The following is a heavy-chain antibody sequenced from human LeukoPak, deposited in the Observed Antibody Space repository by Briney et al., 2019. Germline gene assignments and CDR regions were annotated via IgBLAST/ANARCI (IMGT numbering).Heavy chain of an antibody. J-gene: IGHJ4*01. Sequence: PSGTLSLTCGVSGGSITNTNYWTWGRQPPGKVLEWIGEVNLQGSTNYNPSLMGRVAIAVDTSENNISLQLTSVTAADTAVYYCAREGGPYGPLDYSGQGTLVTVSS. D-gene: IGHD3-16*01. V-gene: IGHV4-4*02. CDR1: GGSITNTNY. CDR3: AREGGPYGPLDY. CDR2: VNLQGST.